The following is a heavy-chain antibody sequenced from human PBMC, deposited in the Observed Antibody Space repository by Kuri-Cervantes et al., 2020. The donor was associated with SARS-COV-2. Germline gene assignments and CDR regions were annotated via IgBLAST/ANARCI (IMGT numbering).Heavy chain of an antibody. CDR2: ISSTSSYI. CDR3: AFPQGQGS. Sequence: GGSLRRSCAASVFTFSRYRMNWVRQATGKGLEWASSISSTSSYIYSADSVKGTFSIARDNPRKSLCLQMNSLRVEDTGIYYCAFPQGQGSWGPGTRVTVSS. J-gene: IGHJ5*02. CDR1: VFTFSRYR. V-gene: IGHV3-21*01.